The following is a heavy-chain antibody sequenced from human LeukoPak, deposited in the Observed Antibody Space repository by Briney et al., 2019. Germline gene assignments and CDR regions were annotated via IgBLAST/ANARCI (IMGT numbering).Heavy chain of an antibody. CDR2: IYYSGST. J-gene: IGHJ5*02. V-gene: IGHV4-31*03. D-gene: IGHD3-22*01. Sequence: SETLSLTCTVSGGSISSGGYYCSWIRQHPGKGLEWIGYIYYSGSTYYNPSLKSRVTISVDTSKNQFSLKLSSVTAADTAVYYCARARPSYDSSGYYSDWFDPWGQGTLVTVSS. CDR3: ARARPSYDSSGYYSDWFDP. CDR1: GGSISSGGYY.